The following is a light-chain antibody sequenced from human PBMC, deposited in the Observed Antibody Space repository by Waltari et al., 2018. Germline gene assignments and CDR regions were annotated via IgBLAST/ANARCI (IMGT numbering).Light chain of an antibody. J-gene: IGKJ2*01. Sequence: DIVMTTSPLSLPVSLGQPASISCQSSPSLLHRDGNTYLNWFYQRPGQSPRRLIYKVSNRDSGVPDRFSGSGSGTEFTLKISRVEAEDIGLYYCMQDAHWPPYTFGQGTKLEI. CDR3: MQDAHWPPYT. CDR2: KVS. CDR1: PSLLHRDGNTY. V-gene: IGKV2-30*02.